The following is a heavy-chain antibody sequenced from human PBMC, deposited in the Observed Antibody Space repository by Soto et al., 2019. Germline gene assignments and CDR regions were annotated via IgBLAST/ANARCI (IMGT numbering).Heavy chain of an antibody. CDR2: INTKFGDT. J-gene: IGHJ6*02. CDR3: ARNMDYFYGPGSGNGHGV. Sequence: QVQLVQSGAEVKEPGDSVRVTCEASGYTFAAYYIHWVRQVPGLGLEWMGWINTKFGDTTYAQDFQGRVTMTRDMSISTVYMQLSRLTSDDTAIYYCARNMDYFYGPGSGNGHGVWGQGTKVPVFS. V-gene: IGHV1-2*02. CDR1: GYTFAAYY. D-gene: IGHD3-10*01.